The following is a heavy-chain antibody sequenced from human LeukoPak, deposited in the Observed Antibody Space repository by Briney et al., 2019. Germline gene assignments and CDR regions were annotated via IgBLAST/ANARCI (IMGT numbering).Heavy chain of an antibody. D-gene: IGHD3-3*02. Sequence: PGGSLRLSCAASGFTFSTYWITWVRQAPGKGLEWVANIKQDGSEKYYVDSMKGRFTVSRDNAKNSLYLQMNSLRAEDTAVYYCARKLGHYYQYMDVWGKGTTVTVSS. V-gene: IGHV3-7*01. J-gene: IGHJ6*03. CDR1: GFTFSTYW. CDR3: ARKLGHYYQYMDV. CDR2: IKQDGSEK.